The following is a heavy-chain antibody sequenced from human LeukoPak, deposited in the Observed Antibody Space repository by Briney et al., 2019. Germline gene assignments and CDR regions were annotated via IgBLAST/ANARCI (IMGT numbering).Heavy chain of an antibody. D-gene: IGHD2-15*01. CDR2: INRSGST. Sequence: SETLSLTCAVYGGSFSDYYWSWIRQPPEKGLEWIGEINRSGSTNYNPSLKSRVTMSVDTSKNQFSLKLSSVTAADTALYFCARVEVQILSHYMDVWDKGTTVTVSS. CDR3: ARVEVQILSHYMDV. CDR1: GGSFSDYY. J-gene: IGHJ6*03. V-gene: IGHV4-34*01.